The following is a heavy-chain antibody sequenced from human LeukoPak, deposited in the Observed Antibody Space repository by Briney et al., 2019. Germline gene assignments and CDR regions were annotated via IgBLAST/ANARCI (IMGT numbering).Heavy chain of an antibody. D-gene: IGHD3/OR15-3a*01. CDR1: GFTFSSYE. J-gene: IGHJ6*03. CDR2: ISSSGSTI. CDR3: AKGTGRVYYYYMDV. Sequence: GGSLRLSCAASGFTFSSYEMNWVRQAPGKGLEWVSYISSSGSTIYYADSVKGRFTISRDNAKNSLYLQMNSLRAEDTAVYYCAKGTGRVYYYYMDVWGKGTTVTISS. V-gene: IGHV3-48*03.